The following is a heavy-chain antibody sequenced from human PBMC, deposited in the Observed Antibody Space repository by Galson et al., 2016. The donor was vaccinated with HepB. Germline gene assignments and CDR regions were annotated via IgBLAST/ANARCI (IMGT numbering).Heavy chain of an antibody. CDR2: IHWDDYK. J-gene: IGHJ3*02. CDR3: AHSLIAVSGVVTPPPDAFDI. CDR1: GFSLSTRGEG. Sequence: PALVKPPQTLTLTCTFSGFSLSTRGEGVAWIRQPPGKALEWLALIHWDDYKRYSPSLKSRLTITKDTSKNRVVLRMTNMDPVDTATYYCAHSLIAVSGVVTPPPDAFDIWGQGTMVTVSS. D-gene: IGHD3-3*01. V-gene: IGHV2-5*02.